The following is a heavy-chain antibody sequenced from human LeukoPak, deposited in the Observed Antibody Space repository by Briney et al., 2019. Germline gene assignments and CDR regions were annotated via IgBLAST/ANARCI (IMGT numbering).Heavy chain of an antibody. D-gene: IGHD3-22*01. J-gene: IGHJ4*02. Sequence: GRSLRLSCAASGFTFSSYAMHWVRQAPGKGLEWVAVISYDGSNKYYADSVKGRFTISRDNSKNTLYLQMNSLRAEDTAVYYCARARAWGSGYDGFNGLDYWGQGTLVTVSS. CDR3: ARARAWGSGYDGFNGLDY. CDR1: GFTFSSYA. CDR2: ISYDGSNK. V-gene: IGHV3-30-3*01.